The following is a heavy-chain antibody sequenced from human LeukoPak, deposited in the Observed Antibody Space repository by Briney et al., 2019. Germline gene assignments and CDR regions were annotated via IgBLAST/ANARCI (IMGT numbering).Heavy chain of an antibody. CDR3: ARGIGILYYNWFDS. CDR2: INHSGST. V-gene: IGHV4-34*01. Sequence: SETLSLTCAVYGGSFSGYYWSWIRQPPGKGLEWIGEINHSGSTNYNPSLKSRVTISVDTSKNQFSLKLSSVTAADTAVYYCARGIGILYYNWFDSWGQGTLVTVSS. J-gene: IGHJ5*01. CDR1: GGSFSGYY. D-gene: IGHD2-8*01.